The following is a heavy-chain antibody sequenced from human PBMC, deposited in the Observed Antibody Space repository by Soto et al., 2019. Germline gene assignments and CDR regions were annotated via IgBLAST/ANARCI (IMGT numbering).Heavy chain of an antibody. CDR3: ARSRIIGTTWSFDY. CDR1: GYSFTNYW. Sequence: GESLKISCKGSGYSFTNYWIGWVRQMPGKGLEWMGIIYPGDSDTRYSPSFQGQVTISADKSINTAYLQWSSLKASDTARYYCARSRIIGTTWSFDYCGQGTMVTVYS. CDR2: IYPGDSDT. J-gene: IGHJ4*02. V-gene: IGHV5-51*01. D-gene: IGHD1-20*01.